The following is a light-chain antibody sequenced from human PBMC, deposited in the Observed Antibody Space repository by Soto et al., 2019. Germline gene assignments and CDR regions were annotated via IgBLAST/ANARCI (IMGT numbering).Light chain of an antibody. CDR2: EVN. J-gene: IGLJ3*02. Sequence: QSVLTQPPSASGSPGHSVTISCTGTSTDVGGYNYVSWYQQHPGKAPKLMIYEVNKRPSGVPDRFSGSKSGNTASLTVSGLQAEDDADYYCSSYGGSNNLVFGGGTQLTVL. V-gene: IGLV2-8*01. CDR1: STDVGGYNY. CDR3: SSYGGSNNLV.